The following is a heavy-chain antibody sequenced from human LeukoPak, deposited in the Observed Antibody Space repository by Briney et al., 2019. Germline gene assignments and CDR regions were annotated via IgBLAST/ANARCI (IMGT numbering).Heavy chain of an antibody. CDR2: IYYSGST. J-gene: IGHJ4*02. Sequence: PSETLSLTCTVSGGSISSGDYYWSWIRQPPGKGLEWIGYIYYSGSTYYNPSLKSRVTISVDTSKNQFSLKLSSVTAADTAVYYCARGTTVTTTSDFDYWGQGTLVTVSS. V-gene: IGHV4-30-4*01. CDR3: ARGTTVTTTSDFDY. D-gene: IGHD4-17*01. CDR1: GGSISSGDYY.